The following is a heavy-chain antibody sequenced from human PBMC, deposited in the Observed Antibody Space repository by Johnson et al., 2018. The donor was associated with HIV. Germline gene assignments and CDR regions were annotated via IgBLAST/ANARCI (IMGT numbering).Heavy chain of an antibody. J-gene: IGHJ3*02. D-gene: IGHD6-19*01. CDR2: ISWDGGST. Sequence: VQLVESGGGVVQPGGSLRLSCAASGFTFDDYTMHWVRQAPGKGLEWVSLISWDGGSTYYADSVKCRFTISRANRKTSLYLKMNSLRAEDTAVYYCARDNSGWVAFDIWGQGTMVTVSS. CDR1: GFTFDDYT. V-gene: IGHV3-43*01. CDR3: ARDNSGWVAFDI.